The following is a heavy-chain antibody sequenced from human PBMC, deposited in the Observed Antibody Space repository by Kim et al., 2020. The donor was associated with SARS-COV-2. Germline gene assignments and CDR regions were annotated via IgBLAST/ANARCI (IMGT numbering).Heavy chain of an antibody. V-gene: IGHV4-34*01. D-gene: IGHD4-17*01. J-gene: IGHJ6*02. CDR3: ARGDYDLEGYYGMDV. Sequence: PSLQSRVTISVDTSKNQFSLKLSSVTAADTAVYYCARGDYDLEGYYGMDVWGQGTTVTVSS.